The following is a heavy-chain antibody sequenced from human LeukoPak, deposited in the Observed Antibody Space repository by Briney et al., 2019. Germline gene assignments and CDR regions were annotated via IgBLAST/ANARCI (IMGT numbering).Heavy chain of an antibody. Sequence: SETLSLTCTVSGGSISSGDYYWNWIRQPPGKGLEWIGYIYYSGSTYYNPSLKSRVTISVDTSKNQFSLKLSSVTAADTAVYFCARHCSDSNCYRLDAFDIWGQGTLVTVSS. CDR1: GGSISSGDYY. D-gene: IGHD2-15*01. J-gene: IGHJ3*02. V-gene: IGHV4-30-4*08. CDR3: ARHCSDSNCYRLDAFDI. CDR2: IYYSGST.